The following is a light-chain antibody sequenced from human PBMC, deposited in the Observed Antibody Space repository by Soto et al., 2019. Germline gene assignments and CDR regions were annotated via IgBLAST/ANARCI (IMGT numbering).Light chain of an antibody. V-gene: IGLV2-14*01. CDR2: DVS. J-gene: IGLJ2*01. Sequence: QSALTQPASVSGSPGQSITISCTGTSSDVGGYNYVSWYQQHPGKAPKLMIYDVSNRPSGVSNRFSGSKSGNTASLTISGLQAEDEADYYCSSYTSSXTSRVFGGGTKVTVL. CDR1: SSDVGGYNY. CDR3: SSYTSSXTSRV.